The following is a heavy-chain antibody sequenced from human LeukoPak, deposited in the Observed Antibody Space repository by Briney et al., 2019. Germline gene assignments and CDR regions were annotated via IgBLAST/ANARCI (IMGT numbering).Heavy chain of an antibody. D-gene: IGHD4-17*01. CDR3: ASFDDYGDYEADY. CDR2: IYYSGST. Sequence: ASETLSLTCTVSGGSISSYYWSWIRQPPGKGLEWIGYIYYSGSTNYNPSLKSRVTISVDTSKNQFSLKLSSVTAADTAVYYCASFDDYGDYEADYWGQGTLVTVSS. J-gene: IGHJ4*02. CDR1: GGSISSYY. V-gene: IGHV4-59*08.